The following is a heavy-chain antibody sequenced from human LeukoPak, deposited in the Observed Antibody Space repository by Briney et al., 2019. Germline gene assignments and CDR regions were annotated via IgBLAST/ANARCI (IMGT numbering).Heavy chain of an antibody. CDR1: GGSFSGYY. CDR3: ATVRTIQLWAGIRPYYFDY. V-gene: IGHV4-34*01. Sequence: SETLSLTCAVYGGSFSGYYWSWIRQPPGKGLEWIGEINHSGSTNYNPSLKSRVTISVDTSKNQFSLKLSSVTAEDTAVYYCATVRTIQLWAGIRPYYFDYWGQGTLVTVSS. CDR2: INHSGST. D-gene: IGHD5-18*01. J-gene: IGHJ4*02.